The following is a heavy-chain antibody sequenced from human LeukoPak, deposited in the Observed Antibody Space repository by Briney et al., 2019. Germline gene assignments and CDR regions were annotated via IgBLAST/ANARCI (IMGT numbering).Heavy chain of an antibody. D-gene: IGHD6-13*01. V-gene: IGHV4-59*01. Sequence: SETLSLTCTVSGGSINSYYWKWLRHPPGQRLESIGFIYSSGSTNYNPSLKRRVAISVDTSKNHFSLKLSSVTAADTAVHYCARGGTSSWRIGYYFDYWGQGTLVTVSS. CDR3: ARGGTSSWRIGYYFDY. J-gene: IGHJ4*02. CDR2: IYSSGST. CDR1: GGSINSYY.